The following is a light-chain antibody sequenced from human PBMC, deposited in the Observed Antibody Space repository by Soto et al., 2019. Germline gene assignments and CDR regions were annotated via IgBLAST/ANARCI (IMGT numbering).Light chain of an antibody. V-gene: IGKV3D-20*02. CDR3: QQSYSTPLT. CDR2: GAS. Sequence: EIVMTQSPPTLSVSPGERATLSCRASQSVSSSYLSLYQQKPGQAPRLLIYGASSRATGIPDRFSGSGSGTDFTLTISRLEPEDFATYYCQQSYSTPLTFGGGTKVDIK. J-gene: IGKJ4*01. CDR1: QSVSSSY.